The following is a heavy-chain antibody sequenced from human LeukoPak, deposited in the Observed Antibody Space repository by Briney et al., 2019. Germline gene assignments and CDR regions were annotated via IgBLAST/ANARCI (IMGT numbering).Heavy chain of an antibody. CDR1: GFTFGSCW. Sequence: GGSLRLSCAASGFTFGSCWMHWVRQAPGKGLVWVSRITNDGSSTTYADSVKGRFTISRDNAKNMLYLHVNSLRAEDTAVYYSATQQGGNPAYWGQGTLVTVSS. J-gene: IGHJ4*02. CDR2: ITNDGSST. V-gene: IGHV3-74*01. CDR3: ATQQGGNPAY. D-gene: IGHD1-14*01.